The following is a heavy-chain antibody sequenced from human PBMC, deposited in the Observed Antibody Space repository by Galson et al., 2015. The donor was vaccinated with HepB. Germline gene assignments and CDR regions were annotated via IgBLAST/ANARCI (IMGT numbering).Heavy chain of an antibody. CDR3: ARDPGYCSGRDCYSDYYFDY. D-gene: IGHD2-15*01. V-gene: IGHV7-4-1*02. CDR1: GYTFTGYA. J-gene: IGHJ4*02. Sequence: SVKVSCKASGYTFTGYAMHWVRQAPGQGLEWMGWINTNTGTPTYAQDFTGRFVFSLDTSVSTAYLQSSSLKADDTAVYYCARDPGYCSGRDCYSDYYFDYWGQGTLVTVSS. CDR2: INTNTGTP.